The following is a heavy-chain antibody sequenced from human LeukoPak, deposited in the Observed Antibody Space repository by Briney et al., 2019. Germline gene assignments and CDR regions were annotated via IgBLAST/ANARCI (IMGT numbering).Heavy chain of an antibody. CDR3: ARDQYSSGSYFDY. J-gene: IGHJ4*02. CDR2: ISYDGSNK. D-gene: IGHD6-19*01. V-gene: IGHV3-30-3*01. Sequence: GGSLRLSCAASGFTFSSYAMHWVRQAPGKGLEWVAVISYDGSNKYYADSVKGRFTISRDNSKNTLYLQMNSLRAEDTAVYYCARDQYSSGSYFDYWGQGTLVTVSS. CDR1: GFTFSSYA.